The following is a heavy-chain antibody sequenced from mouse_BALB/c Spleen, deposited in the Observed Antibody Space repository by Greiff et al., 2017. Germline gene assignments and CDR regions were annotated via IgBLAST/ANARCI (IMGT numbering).Heavy chain of an antibody. CDR2: IDPANGNT. CDR1: GFNIKDTY. V-gene: IGHV14-3*02. Sequence: EVKLVESGAELVKPGASVKLSCTASGFNIKDTYMHWVKQRPEQGLEWIGRIDPANGNTKYDPKFQGKATITADTSSNTAYLQLSSLTSEDTAVYYCARMNPPYAMDYWGQGTSVTVSS. CDR3: ARMNPPYAMDY. J-gene: IGHJ4*01.